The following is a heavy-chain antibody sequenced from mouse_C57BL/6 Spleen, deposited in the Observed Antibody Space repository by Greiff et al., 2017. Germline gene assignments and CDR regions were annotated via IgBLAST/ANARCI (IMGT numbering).Heavy chain of an antibody. D-gene: IGHD1-1*01. V-gene: IGHV1-80*01. CDR3: ARSPLSGSSPFDY. CDR2: IYPGDGDT. J-gene: IGHJ2*01. Sequence: QVQLQQSGAELVKPGASVKISCKASGYAFSSYWMNWVKQRPGKGLEWIGQIYPGDGDTNYNGKFKGKATLTADKSSSTAYMQLSSLTSEDSAVYFCARSPLSGSSPFDYWGQGTTLTVSS. CDR1: GYAFSSYW.